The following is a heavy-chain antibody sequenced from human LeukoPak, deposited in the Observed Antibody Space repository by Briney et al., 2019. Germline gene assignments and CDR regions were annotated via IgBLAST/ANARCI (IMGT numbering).Heavy chain of an antibody. D-gene: IGHD1-26*01. CDR2: ISSNGGST. CDR1: GFTFSSYA. V-gene: IGHV3-64*01. J-gene: IGHJ3*02. CDR3: ARDRLSGSYYDGAFDI. Sequence: GGSLRLSCAASGFTFSSYAMHWVRQAPGKGLEYVSAISSNGGSTYYANSVKGRFTISRDNSKNTLYLQMGSLRAEDTAVYYCARDRLSGSYYDGAFDIWGQGTMVTVSS.